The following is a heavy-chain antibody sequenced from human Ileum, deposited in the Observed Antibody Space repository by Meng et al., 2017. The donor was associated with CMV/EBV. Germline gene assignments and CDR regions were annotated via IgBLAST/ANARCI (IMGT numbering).Heavy chain of an antibody. D-gene: IGHD7-27*01. CDR2: IKSKSDGETT. J-gene: IGHJ4*02. CDR3: ARDSSNWGIFDY. Sequence: GGSLRLSCAASGFTFSYSGMSWVRQAPGKGLEWVGRIKSKSDGETTDYGAPVKGRFTISRDTSKNTLYLQMNSLRAEETAVYFCARDSSNWGIFDYWGQGTLVTVSS. V-gene: IGHV3-15*01. CDR1: GFTFSYSG.